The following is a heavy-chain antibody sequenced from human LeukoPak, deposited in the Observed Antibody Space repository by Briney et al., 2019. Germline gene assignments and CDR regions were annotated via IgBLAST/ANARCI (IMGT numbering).Heavy chain of an antibody. D-gene: IGHD6-19*01. V-gene: IGHV3-23*01. J-gene: IGHJ5*02. CDR1: GFTFSSYA. CDR2: ISGSGGST. CDR3: AKTPLRGPNSSGWFGWFDP. Sequence: PGRSLRLSCAASGFTFSSYAMSWVRQAPGKGLEWVSAISGSGGSTYYADSVKGRFTISRDNSKNTLYLQMNSLRAEDTAVYYCAKTPLRGPNSSGWFGWFDPWGQGTLVTVSS.